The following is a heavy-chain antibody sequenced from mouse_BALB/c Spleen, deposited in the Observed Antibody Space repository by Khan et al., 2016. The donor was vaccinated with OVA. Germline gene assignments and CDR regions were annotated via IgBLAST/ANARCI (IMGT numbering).Heavy chain of an antibody. V-gene: IGHV1-7*01. Sequence: QVQLKQSGAELAKPGASVKMSCKASGYTFTTYWIHWVKQRPGQGLEWIGYINPSTGYTEYNQKFKDKATLTADKSSSTAYMQLSSLTSEDSAVYFCARTATMTYGFAYWGQGTLVTVSA. CDR1: GYTFTTYW. CDR2: INPSTGYT. J-gene: IGHJ3*01. CDR3: ARTATMTYGFAY. D-gene: IGHD2-4*01.